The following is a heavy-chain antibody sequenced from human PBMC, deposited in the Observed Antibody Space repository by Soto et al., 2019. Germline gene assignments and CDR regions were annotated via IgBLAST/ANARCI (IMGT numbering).Heavy chain of an antibody. J-gene: IGHJ4*02. D-gene: IGHD3-9*01. CDR1: GGSFSGYY. V-gene: IGHV4-34*01. CDR2: INHRGST. Sequence: QVQLQQWGAGLLKPSDTLSLTCAVYGGSFSGYYWSWIRQSPGKGLEWIGEINHRGSTKYNPSLKSRLIISVDPSKNQFSLMLTSVTAADTAVYYCARVDDYWGQGTLVTVSS. CDR3: ARVDDY.